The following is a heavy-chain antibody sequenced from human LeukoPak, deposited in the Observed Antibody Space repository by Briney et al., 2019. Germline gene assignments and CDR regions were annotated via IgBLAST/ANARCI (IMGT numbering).Heavy chain of an antibody. Sequence: SETLSLSCTVSGAFLTNPTYYQWSWIRQAPGKGLELIGSLYASESPKINPSLRSRVTLSLDTSKKQFSLELRSVTPEDSAVYYCARFKSGGWSYFDTWGQGIPVTVSS. J-gene: IGHJ4*02. CDR3: ARFKSGGWSYFDT. CDR2: LYASESP. V-gene: IGHV4-61*01. CDR1: GAFLTNPTYY. D-gene: IGHD4-23*01.